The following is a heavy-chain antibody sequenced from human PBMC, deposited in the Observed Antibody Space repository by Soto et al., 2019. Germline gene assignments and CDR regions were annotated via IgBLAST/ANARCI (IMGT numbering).Heavy chain of an antibody. CDR3: ASERGYSGAWWAY. Sequence: GGSLRLSCAASGVTFIDYSMNWVRQAPGKGLEWVSSISASSSYIYYADSVKGRFTISRDNAKNSLYLQMNSLIAEDTAVYYCASERGYSGAWWAYWGQGALVTVSS. CDR2: ISASSSYI. CDR1: GVTFIDYS. V-gene: IGHV3-21*01. D-gene: IGHD6-19*01. J-gene: IGHJ4*02.